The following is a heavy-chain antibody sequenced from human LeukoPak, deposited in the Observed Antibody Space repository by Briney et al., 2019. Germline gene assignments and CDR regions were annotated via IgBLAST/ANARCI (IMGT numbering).Heavy chain of an antibody. CDR1: GFTFRTHA. V-gene: IGHV3-33*01. CDR3: AIDPPDSGWAFWS. Sequence: GGSLRLSCSASGFTFRTHAMHWVRQAPGKGLEGVAMIWRGGNYKYYADSVKGRFTISRDDSRDRLYLQMDSLRAEDAAVYYCAIDPPDSGWAFWSWGQGALVTVSS. CDR2: IWRGGNYK. D-gene: IGHD6-19*01. J-gene: IGHJ5*02.